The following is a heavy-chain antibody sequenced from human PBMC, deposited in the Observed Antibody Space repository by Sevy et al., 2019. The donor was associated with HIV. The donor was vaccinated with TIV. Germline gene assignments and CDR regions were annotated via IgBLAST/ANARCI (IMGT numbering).Heavy chain of an antibody. Sequence: GGSLRLSCAASGFTFSSYAMSWVRQAPGKGLEWVSVISGSGGNTYYADSGKGRFTISRDNSKNRLYLQMNSLRAEDTAVYYCAKDRRYGDIGLFDYWGQGTLVTVSS. CDR1: GFTFSSYA. D-gene: IGHD4-17*01. V-gene: IGHV3-23*01. CDR3: AKDRRYGDIGLFDY. CDR2: ISGSGGNT. J-gene: IGHJ4*02.